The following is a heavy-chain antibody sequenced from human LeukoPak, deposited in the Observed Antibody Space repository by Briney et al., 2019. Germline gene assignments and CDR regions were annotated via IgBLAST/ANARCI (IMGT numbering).Heavy chain of an antibody. D-gene: IGHD6-19*01. Sequence: GGSLRLSCAASGFTFSSYWMSWVRQAPGKGLEWVANIKQDGSEKYYADSVKGRFTISRDNSKNTLYLQMNSLRAEDTAVYYCAKTLRTGYSSGWYYFDYWGQGTLVTVSS. J-gene: IGHJ4*02. V-gene: IGHV3-7*01. CDR3: AKTLRTGYSSGWYYFDY. CDR2: IKQDGSEK. CDR1: GFTFSSYW.